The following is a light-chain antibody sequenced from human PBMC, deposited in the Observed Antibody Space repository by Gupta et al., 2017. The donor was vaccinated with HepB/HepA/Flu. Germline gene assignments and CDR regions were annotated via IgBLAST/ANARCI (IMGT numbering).Light chain of an antibody. J-gene: IGLJ2*01. CDR3: ATWDSSLMGVV. CDR1: SSNTGNNY. Sequence: QSLLTQPPSVSAAPGQRVTISCSGSSSNTGNNYVFCYQQFPGVAPKLLIYDNDERPSGVPDRFSGSKSGTSATLGITGLQTGDEADYYCATWDSSLMGVVFGGGTKLTVL. CDR2: DND. V-gene: IGLV1-51*01.